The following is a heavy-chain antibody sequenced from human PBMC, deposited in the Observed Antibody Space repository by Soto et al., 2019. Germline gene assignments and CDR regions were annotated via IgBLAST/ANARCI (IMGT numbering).Heavy chain of an antibody. CDR1: GYIFTSYA. V-gene: IGHV1-3*01. D-gene: IGHD6-19*01. CDR2: INAGNGNT. CDR3: ARDLGGWPDY. Sequence: QVQLVQSGAEVKKPGASVKVSCKASGYIFTSYAIHWVRQAPGQRLEWMGWINAGNGNTKYSQKFQDRVTITRDTSASTAYMELSSLRSEDTAVYYCARDLGGWPDYWGQGPLVPVSS. J-gene: IGHJ4*02.